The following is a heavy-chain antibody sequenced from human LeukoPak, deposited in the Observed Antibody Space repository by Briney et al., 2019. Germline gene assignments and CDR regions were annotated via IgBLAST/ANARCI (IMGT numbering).Heavy chain of an antibody. J-gene: IGHJ4*02. CDR1: GYTLTSYY. D-gene: IGHD3-9*01. CDR3: ASGEPKYYDILTGYYPFDY. Sequence: ASVKVSCKASGYTLTSYYMHWVRQAPGQGLEWMGIINPSGGSTSYAQKFQGRVTMTRDTSTSTVYMELSSLRSEDTAVYYCASGEPKYYDILTGYYPFDYWGQGTLVTVSS. CDR2: INPSGGST. V-gene: IGHV1-46*01.